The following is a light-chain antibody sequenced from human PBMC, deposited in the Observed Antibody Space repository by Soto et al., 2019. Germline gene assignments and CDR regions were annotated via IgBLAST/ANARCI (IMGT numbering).Light chain of an antibody. CDR2: DAS. V-gene: IGKV3-15*01. Sequence: EIVLTQSPGTLSLSPGERATLSCRASQSVSSSYLAWYQQKPGQAPRLLIYDASTKATDMPGRFSGRGSGTEFTLTINNLQSEDFAVYYCLQYRNWPRTFGQGTKVDIK. CDR3: LQYRNWPRT. CDR1: QSVSSSY. J-gene: IGKJ1*01.